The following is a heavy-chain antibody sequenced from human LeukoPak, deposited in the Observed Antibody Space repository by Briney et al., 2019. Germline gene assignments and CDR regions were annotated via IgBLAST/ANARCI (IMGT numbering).Heavy chain of an antibody. CDR2: IYYSGST. V-gene: IGHV4-39*07. CDR3: ARGRDCSSTSCYEREDYFDY. Sequence: PSETLSLTCTVSGGSISSSSYYWGWIRQPPGKGLEWIGSIYYSGSTYYNPSLKSRVTISVDTSKNQFSLKLSSVTAADTAVYYCARGRDCSSTSCYEREDYFDYWGQGTLVTVSS. J-gene: IGHJ4*02. D-gene: IGHD2-2*01. CDR1: GGSISSSSYY.